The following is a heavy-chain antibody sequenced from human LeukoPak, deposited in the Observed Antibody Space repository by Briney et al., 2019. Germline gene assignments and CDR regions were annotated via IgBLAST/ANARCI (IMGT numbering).Heavy chain of an antibody. CDR1: GGSFSGYY. CDR3: ARGLSTPRYYYDSSGYYRTYYYYYMDV. V-gene: IGHV4-34*01. Sequence: PSETLSHTCAVYGGSFSGYYWSWIRQPPGKGPEWIGEINHSGSTNYNPSLKSRVTISVDTSKNQFSLKLSSVTAADTAVYYCARGLSTPRYYYDSSGYYRTYYYYYMDVWGKGTTVTVSS. J-gene: IGHJ6*03. D-gene: IGHD3-22*01. CDR2: INHSGST.